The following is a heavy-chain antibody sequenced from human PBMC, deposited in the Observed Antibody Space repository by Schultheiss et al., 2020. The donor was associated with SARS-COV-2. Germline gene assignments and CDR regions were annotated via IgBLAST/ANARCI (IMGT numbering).Heavy chain of an antibody. D-gene: IGHD6-13*01. J-gene: IGHJ6*02. CDR2: INHSGST. CDR1: GGSFSDHY. V-gene: IGHV4-34*01. Sequence: SETLSLTCAVYGGSFSDHYWNWIRQPPGKGLEWIGEINHSGSTNYNPSLKSRVTISVDTSKNQFSLKLSSVTAADTAVYYCARDLGPAYSSSWYYYYYGMDVWGQGTTVTVAS. CDR3: ARDLGPAYSSSWYYYYYGMDV.